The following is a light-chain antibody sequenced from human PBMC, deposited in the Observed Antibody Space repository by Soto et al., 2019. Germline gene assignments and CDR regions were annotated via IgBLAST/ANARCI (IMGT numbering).Light chain of an antibody. CDR3: SSYAGSNNFEV. Sequence: QSALTQPSSASGSPGQSVTISCTGTSSDVGGYNYVSWYQQHPGKAPKLMIYEVSKRPSGVPDRFSGSKSGNTASLTVSGLQAEDEADYYCSSYAGSNNFEVFGTGTKVTV. V-gene: IGLV2-8*01. CDR1: SSDVGGYNY. J-gene: IGLJ1*01. CDR2: EVS.